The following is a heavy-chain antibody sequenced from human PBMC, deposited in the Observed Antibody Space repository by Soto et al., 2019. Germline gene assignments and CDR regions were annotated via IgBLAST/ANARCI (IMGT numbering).Heavy chain of an antibody. CDR1: GGSISSGDYY. J-gene: IGHJ6*02. CDR3: ATGVAYCGGDCFPYYYYGMDV. D-gene: IGHD2-21*02. V-gene: IGHV4-30-4*01. Sequence: SETLSLTCTVSGGSISSGDYYWSWIRQPPGKGLEWIGYIYYSGSTYYNPSLKSRVTISVDTSKNQFSLKLSSVTAADTAVYYCATGVAYCGGDCFPYYYYGMDVWGQGTTVTVSS. CDR2: IYYSGST.